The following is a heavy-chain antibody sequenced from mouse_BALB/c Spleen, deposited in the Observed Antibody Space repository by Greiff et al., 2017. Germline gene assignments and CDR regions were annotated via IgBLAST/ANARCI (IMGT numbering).Heavy chain of an antibody. D-gene: IGHD1-1*01. J-gene: IGHJ2*01. CDR1: GFTFSSYG. Sequence: EVKLVESGGDLVKPGGSLKLSCAASGFTFSSYGMSWVRQTPDKRLEWVATISSGGSYTYYPDSVKGRFTISRDNAKNTLYLQMSSLKSEDTAMYYCARRATPVAGRGPLDYWGQGTTLTVSS. CDR2: ISSGGSYT. V-gene: IGHV5-6*02. CDR3: ARRATPVAGRGPLDY.